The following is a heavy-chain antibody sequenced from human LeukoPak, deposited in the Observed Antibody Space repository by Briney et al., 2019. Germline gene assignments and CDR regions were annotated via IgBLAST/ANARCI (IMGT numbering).Heavy chain of an antibody. Sequence: PGGSLRLSCAASGFTFSSYSMNWVRQAPGKGLEWVSSISSSSSYIYYADSLKGRFTISRDNAKNSLYLQMNSLRAEDTAVYYCAVAGKRVYFDYWGQGTLVTVSS. J-gene: IGHJ4*02. D-gene: IGHD6-19*01. CDR3: AVAGKRVYFDY. V-gene: IGHV3-21*01. CDR2: ISSSSSYI. CDR1: GFTFSSYS.